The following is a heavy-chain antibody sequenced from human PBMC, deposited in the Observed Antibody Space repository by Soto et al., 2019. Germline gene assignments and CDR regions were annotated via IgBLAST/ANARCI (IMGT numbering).Heavy chain of an antibody. J-gene: IGHJ4*02. CDR2: INPSGGST. V-gene: IGHV1-46*01. CDR1: GYTFTSYY. CDR3: ASISGRDYDILTGHDY. D-gene: IGHD3-9*01. Sequence: AASVKVSCKASGYTFTSYYMHWVRQAPGQGLEWMGIINPSGGSTSYAQKFQGRVTMTRDTSTSTVYMELSSLRSEDTAVYYCASISGRDYDILTGHDYWGQGTLVTVSS.